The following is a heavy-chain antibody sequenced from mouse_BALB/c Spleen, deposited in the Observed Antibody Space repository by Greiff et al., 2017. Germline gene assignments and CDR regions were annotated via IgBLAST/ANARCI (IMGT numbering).Heavy chain of an antibody. CDR1: GDSITSGY. J-gene: IGHJ4*01. V-gene: IGHV3-8*02. CDR3: ARGGLRRGDAMDY. Sequence: EVKLQESGPSLVKPSQTLSLTCSVTGDSITSGYWNWIRKFPGNKLEYMGYISYSGSTYYNPSLKSRISITRDTSKNQYYLQLNSVTTEDTATYYCARGGLRRGDAMDYWGQGTSVTVSS. CDR2: ISYSGST. D-gene: IGHD2-4*01.